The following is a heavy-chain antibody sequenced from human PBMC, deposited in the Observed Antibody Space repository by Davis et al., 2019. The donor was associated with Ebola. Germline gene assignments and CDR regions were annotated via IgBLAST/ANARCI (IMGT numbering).Heavy chain of an antibody. CDR3: ARGHNYGFEY. CDR1: GYTFIGYN. J-gene: IGHJ4*02. Sequence: ASVKVSCKASGYTFIGYNMHWVRQAPGQGLEWMGRIFSNSGGTNYAQKFQGRVTVTRDTSISTAYMELSSLRSDDTAVYYCARGHNYGFEYWGQGALVTVSS. V-gene: IGHV1-2*06. D-gene: IGHD5-18*01. CDR2: IFSNSGGT.